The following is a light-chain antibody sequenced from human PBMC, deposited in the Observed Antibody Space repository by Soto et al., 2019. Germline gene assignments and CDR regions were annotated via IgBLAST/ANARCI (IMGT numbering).Light chain of an antibody. CDR1: SSNIGSNT. CDR3: AAWDDSLNALV. CDR2: NNN. J-gene: IGLJ1*01. Sequence: QSVLTQPPSASGTPGQRVTISCSGSSSNIGSNTVNWYQQLPGTAPKLLIYNNNHRPSGVPDRSSGSKSGTSASLAISGLQSEDEPDYYCAAWDDSLNALVFGTGTKVTVL. V-gene: IGLV1-44*01.